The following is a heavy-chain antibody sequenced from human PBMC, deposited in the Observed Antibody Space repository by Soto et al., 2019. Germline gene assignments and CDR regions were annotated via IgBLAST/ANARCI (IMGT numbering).Heavy chain of an antibody. CDR3: ALAAAGLDDAVDI. D-gene: IGHD6-13*01. J-gene: IGHJ3*02. CDR2: IYHSGST. CDR1: GGSISSSNW. Sequence: QVQLQESGPGLVKPSGTLSLTCAVSGGSISSSNWWSWVRQPPGKGLEWIGEIYHSGSTNYNPSLQSRVTISLDKSTTQFSLKLSSVTAADTAVYYGALAAAGLDDAVDIWGQGTMVTVSS. V-gene: IGHV4-4*02.